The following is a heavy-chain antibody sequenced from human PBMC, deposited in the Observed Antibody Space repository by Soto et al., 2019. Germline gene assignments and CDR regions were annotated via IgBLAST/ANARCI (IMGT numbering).Heavy chain of an antibody. Sequence: KVSCKASGYKFSNYWIGWVRQMPGKGLEWLGIIYPSDSDSRYNPSFQGQVTMSADKSTSTAYLLWSSLKASDTAIYYCARKSRFDFNYFDSWGQGTLVTVSS. CDR1: GYKFSNYW. CDR3: ARKSRFDFNYFDS. CDR2: IYPSDSDS. J-gene: IGHJ4*02. V-gene: IGHV5-51*01. D-gene: IGHD5-12*01.